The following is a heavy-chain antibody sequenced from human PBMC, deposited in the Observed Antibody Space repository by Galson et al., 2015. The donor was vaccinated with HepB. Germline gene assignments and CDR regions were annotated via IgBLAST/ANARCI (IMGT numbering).Heavy chain of an antibody. D-gene: IGHD6-19*01. CDR3: ARDSHASGLSSFDY. Sequence: SLRLSCAASGFTVSNSYMNWVRQAPGKGLEWISIIHSGGSTYYADSVKGRFTFSRDNSNNMLYLQMNSLRIEDTAVYYCARDSHASGLSSFDYWGLGTLVTVSS. V-gene: IGHV3-66*02. CDR1: GFTVSNSY. CDR2: IHSGGST. J-gene: IGHJ4*02.